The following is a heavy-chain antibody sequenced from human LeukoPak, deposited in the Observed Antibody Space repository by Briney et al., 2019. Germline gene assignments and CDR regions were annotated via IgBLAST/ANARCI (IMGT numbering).Heavy chain of an antibody. CDR2: ISAYNGNT. V-gene: IGHV1-18*01. Sequence: GASVKASCKASGYTFTSYGISWVRQAPGPGLEWMGWISAYNGNTNYAQKLQGRVTMTTDTSTSTAYMELRSLRSDDTAVYYCARAKRTVTTLSRNWFDPWGQGTLVTVSS. J-gene: IGHJ5*02. D-gene: IGHD4-17*01. CDR3: ARAKRTVTTLSRNWFDP. CDR1: GYTFTSYG.